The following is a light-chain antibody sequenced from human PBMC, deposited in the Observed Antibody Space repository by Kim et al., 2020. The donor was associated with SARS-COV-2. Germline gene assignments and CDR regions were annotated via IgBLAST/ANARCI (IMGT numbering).Light chain of an antibody. V-gene: IGLV3-1*01. CDR2: QNV. CDR1: KLEEKF. CDR3: QAWDSNTVV. Sequence: SYELTQPPSVSVSPGQTASISCSGNKLEEKFVHWYQQKSGQSPVLVIYQNVKRPSGIPERFSGFDSENTATLTINKTQAMDAADYYCQAWDSNTVVFGGGTQLTVL. J-gene: IGLJ2*01.